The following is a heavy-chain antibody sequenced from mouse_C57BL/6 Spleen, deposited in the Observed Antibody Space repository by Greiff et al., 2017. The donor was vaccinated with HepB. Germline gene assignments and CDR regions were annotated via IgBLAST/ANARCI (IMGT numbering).Heavy chain of an antibody. Sequence: QVQLKQSGPELVKPGASVKISCKASGYAFSSSWMNWVKQRPGKGLEWIGRIYPGDGDTNYNGKFKGKATLTADKSSSTAYMQLSSLTSEDSAVYFCARSADSNYPYWGQGPTLTVSS. CDR2: IYPGDGDT. D-gene: IGHD2-5*01. J-gene: IGHJ2*01. CDR1: GYAFSSSW. CDR3: ARSADSNYPY. V-gene: IGHV1-82*01.